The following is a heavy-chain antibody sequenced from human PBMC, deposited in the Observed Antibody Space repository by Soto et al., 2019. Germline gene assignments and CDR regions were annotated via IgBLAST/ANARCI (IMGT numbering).Heavy chain of an antibody. CDR1: GGSISSYY. CDR3: ARVAAVAGDFDY. D-gene: IGHD6-19*01. V-gene: IGHV4-59*01. J-gene: IGHJ4*02. CDR2: IYYSGST. Sequence: SETLSLTCTVSGGSISSYYWSWIRQPPGKGLEWIGYIYYSGSTNYNPSLKSRVTISVDTSKNQFSLKLSSVTAADTAVYYCARVAAVAGDFDYWGQGTLVTVSS.